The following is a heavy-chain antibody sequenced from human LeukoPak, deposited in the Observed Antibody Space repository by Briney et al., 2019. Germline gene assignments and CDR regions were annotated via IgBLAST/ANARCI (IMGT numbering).Heavy chain of an antibody. CDR2: IYYSGST. CDR3: ARVYVDTRFRVVWYYFDY. D-gene: IGHD5-18*01. V-gene: IGHV4-59*01. CDR1: GGSISGYY. Sequence: SETLSLTCTVSGGSISGYYWSWIRQPPGKGLEWIGYIYYSGSTNYNPSLKSRVTISVDTSKNQFSLKLSSVTAADTAVYYCARVYVDTRFRVVWYYFDYWGQGTLVTVSS. J-gene: IGHJ4*02.